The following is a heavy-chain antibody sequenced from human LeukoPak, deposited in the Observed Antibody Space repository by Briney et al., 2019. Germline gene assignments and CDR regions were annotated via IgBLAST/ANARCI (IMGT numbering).Heavy chain of an antibody. CDR3: AKGSAVADLYFDY. D-gene: IGHD6-19*01. CDR1: GFTFSTYA. V-gene: IGHV3-23*01. CDR2: ITGSGDST. J-gene: IGHJ4*02. Sequence: GGSLRLSCAASGFTFSTYAMSWVRQAPGKGLEWVSTITGSGDSTYYADSVKGRFALSRDNSKNSLYLQMNSLRAEDTAVYYCAKGSAVADLYFDYWGQGTLVTVSS.